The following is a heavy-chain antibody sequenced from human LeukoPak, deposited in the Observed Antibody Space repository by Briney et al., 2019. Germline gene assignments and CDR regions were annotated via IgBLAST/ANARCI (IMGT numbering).Heavy chain of an antibody. J-gene: IGHJ4*02. CDR3: ARDNGVNGLGGWDY. CDR2: IYYSGST. Sequence: SETLSLTCTVSGGSISSSSYYWGWIRQPPGKGLEWIGYIYYSGSTNYNPSLKSRVTISVDTSKNQFSLKLSSVTAADTAVYYCARDNGVNGLGGWDYWGQGTLVTVSS. D-gene: IGHD6-19*01. V-gene: IGHV4-61*01. CDR1: GGSISSSSYY.